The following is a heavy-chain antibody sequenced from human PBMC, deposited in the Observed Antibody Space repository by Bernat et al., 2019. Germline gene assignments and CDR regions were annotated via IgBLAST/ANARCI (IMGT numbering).Heavy chain of an antibody. V-gene: IGHV3-23*01. Sequence: EVQLLESGGGLVQPGGSLRLSCAASVFTFSNNAMSWVRQAPGKGLEWVSAISGSGGDTYYADSVKGRFTISRDSSKNTLYLQMSSLRAEDTAIYYCAKAGATVVTPGFYWGQGTLVTVSS. J-gene: IGHJ4*02. D-gene: IGHD4-23*01. CDR1: VFTFSNNA. CDR3: AKAGATVVTPGFY. CDR2: ISGSGGDT.